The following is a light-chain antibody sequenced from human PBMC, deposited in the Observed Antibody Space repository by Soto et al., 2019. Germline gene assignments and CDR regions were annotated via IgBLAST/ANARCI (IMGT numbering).Light chain of an antibody. CDR2: GAS. V-gene: IGKV3-15*01. Sequence: EIVMTQSPATLSVSPGERATLSCRASQSVSSNLAWYQQEPGQAPRLLIYGASTRATGIPARFSGSGSGTEFTLTISSLQSEDFAVYYCQQYNNWPPGTFGQGTKVDIK. CDR1: QSVSSN. CDR3: QQYNNWPPGT. J-gene: IGKJ1*01.